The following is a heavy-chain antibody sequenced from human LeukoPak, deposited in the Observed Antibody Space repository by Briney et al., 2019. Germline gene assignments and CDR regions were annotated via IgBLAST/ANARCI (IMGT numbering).Heavy chain of an antibody. CDR2: INHSGST. D-gene: IGHD1-26*01. J-gene: IGHJ6*03. CDR1: GGSFSGYY. Sequence: SETLSLTCAVYGGSFSGYYWSWIRQPPGKGLEWIGGINHSGSTNYNPSLKSRVTISVDTSKNQFSLKLSSVTAADTAVYYCAARGSGSYYRYYYYYYMDVWGKGTTVTVSS. CDR3: AARGSGSYYRYYYYYYMDV. V-gene: IGHV4-34*01.